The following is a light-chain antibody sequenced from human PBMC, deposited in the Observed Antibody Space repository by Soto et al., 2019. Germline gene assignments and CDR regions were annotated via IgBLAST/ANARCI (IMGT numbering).Light chain of an antibody. CDR3: QSYDSSLSGSV. CDR1: SSNIGAGYA. CDR2: DNT. Sequence: QSVLTQPPSVSGAPGQRVTISCTGSSSNIGAGYAVHWYQQFPGIAPKLLIYDNTNRPSGVPDRFSGSKSGTSASLAITGLHAEDEADYYCQSYDSSLSGSVFGGGTKLPS. V-gene: IGLV1-40*01. J-gene: IGLJ2*01.